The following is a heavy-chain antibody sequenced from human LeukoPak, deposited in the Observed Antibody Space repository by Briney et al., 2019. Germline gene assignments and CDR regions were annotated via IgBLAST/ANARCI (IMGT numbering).Heavy chain of an antibody. CDR2: IRSKANNYAT. CDR3: TRRFSDDSSGYFSY. D-gene: IGHD3-22*01. J-gene: IGHJ4*02. V-gene: IGHV3-73*01. CDR1: GFTLSGSA. Sequence: GGSLRLSCAASGFTLSGSAMHWVRQASGKGLEWVGRIRSKANNYATAYAASVKGRFTISRDDSKNTAYLQMNSLITEDTAVYYCTRRFSDDSSGYFSYWGLGTLVTVSS.